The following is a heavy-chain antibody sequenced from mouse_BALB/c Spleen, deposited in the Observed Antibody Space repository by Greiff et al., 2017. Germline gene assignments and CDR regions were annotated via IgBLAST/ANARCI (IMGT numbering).Heavy chain of an antibody. D-gene: IGHD2-14*01. V-gene: IGHV1-7*01. CDR1: GYTFTSYW. Sequence: VKLMESGAELAKPGASVKMSCKASGYTFTSYWMHWVKQRPGQGLEWIGYINPSTGYTEYNQKFKDKATLTADKSSSTAYMQLSSLTSEDSAVYYCARTRYDDAMDYWGQGTSVTVSS. CDR3: ARTRYDDAMDY. CDR2: INPSTGYT. J-gene: IGHJ4*01.